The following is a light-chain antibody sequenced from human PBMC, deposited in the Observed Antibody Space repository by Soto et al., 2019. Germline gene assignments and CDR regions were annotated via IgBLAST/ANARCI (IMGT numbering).Light chain of an antibody. CDR2: AAS. Sequence: DIQLTQSPSCLSASVGDRVTITCRASQDISSHVAWYQQKPGKAPKLLIHAASTLQTGVLSRFSGSGSGTEVTLTISSLQPEDFASYYCQQLYSYPLTFGGGTKVDIK. V-gene: IGKV1-9*01. CDR1: QDISSH. CDR3: QQLYSYPLT. J-gene: IGKJ4*01.